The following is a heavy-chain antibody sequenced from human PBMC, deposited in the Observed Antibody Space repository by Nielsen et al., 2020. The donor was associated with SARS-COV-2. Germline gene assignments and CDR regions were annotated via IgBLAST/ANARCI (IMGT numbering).Heavy chain of an antibody. D-gene: IGHD3-22*01. V-gene: IGHV4-39*01. J-gene: IGHJ4*02. Sequence: SETLSLTCTVSGGSISSSSYYWGWIRQPPGKGLEWIGSIYYSGSTYYNPSLKSRVTISVDTSKNQFSLKLSSVTAADTAVYYCARSGGEWLAYYYDRSGYYYFDYWGQGTLVTVSS. CDR2: IYYSGST. CDR3: ARSGGEWLAYYYDRSGYYYFDY. CDR1: GGSISSSSYY.